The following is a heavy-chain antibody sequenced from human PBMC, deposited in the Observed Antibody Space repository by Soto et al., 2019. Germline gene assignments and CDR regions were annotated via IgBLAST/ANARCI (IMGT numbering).Heavy chain of an antibody. Sequence: PGGSLRLSCAASGFTFSSYAMSWVRQAPGKGLEWVSAISGSGGSTYYADSVKGRFTISRDNSKNTLYLQMNSLRAEDTAVYYCAKPEYYYDSSGLRYYFDYWGQGTLVTVS. J-gene: IGHJ4*02. CDR2: ISGSGGST. D-gene: IGHD3-22*01. CDR3: AKPEYYYDSSGLRYYFDY. CDR1: GFTFSSYA. V-gene: IGHV3-23*01.